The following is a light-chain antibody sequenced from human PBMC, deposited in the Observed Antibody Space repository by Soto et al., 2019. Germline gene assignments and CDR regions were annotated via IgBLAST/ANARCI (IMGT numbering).Light chain of an antibody. CDR1: SSDVGGYNY. Sequence: QSVLTQPRSVSGSPGQSVTISCTGTSSDVGGYNYVSWYQQHPGKAPKLVIYDVSKRPSGVPDRFSGSKSGNTASLTVSGLPAEDEADYSCCSYAGTYTPWVFGGGTKLTVL. J-gene: IGLJ3*02. CDR3: CSYAGTYTPWV. CDR2: DVS. V-gene: IGLV2-11*01.